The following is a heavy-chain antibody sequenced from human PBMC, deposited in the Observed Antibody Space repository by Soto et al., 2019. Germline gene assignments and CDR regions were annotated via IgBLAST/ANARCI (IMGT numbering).Heavy chain of an antibody. CDR1: GFTFSSYA. D-gene: IGHD3-9*01. J-gene: IGHJ6*02. V-gene: IGHV3-64D*08. CDR3: VRGYDILTGYQQYYYYYGMDV. Sequence: GGSLRLSCSASGFTFSSYAMHWVRQAPGKGLEYVSAISSNGGSTYYADSVKGRFTISRDNSKNTLYLQMSSLRAEDTAVYYCVRGYDILTGYQQYYYYYGMDVWGQGTTVTAP. CDR2: ISSNGGST.